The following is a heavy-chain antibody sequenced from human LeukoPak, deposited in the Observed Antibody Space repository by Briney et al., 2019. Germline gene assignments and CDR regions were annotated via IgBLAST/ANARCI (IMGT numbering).Heavy chain of an antibody. CDR1: GYTFTGYY. CDR2: INPNSGGT. V-gene: IGHV1-2*02. Sequence: ASVKVSCKASGYTFTGYYMHWVRQAPGQGLEWMGWINPNSGGTNYAQKFQGRVTMTRDTSISTAYMELSRLRSDDTAVYYRARDRRDPQWLGEKGAFDIWGRGTIVTVSS. CDR3: ARDRRDPQWLGEKGAFDI. D-gene: IGHD3-10*01. J-gene: IGHJ3*02.